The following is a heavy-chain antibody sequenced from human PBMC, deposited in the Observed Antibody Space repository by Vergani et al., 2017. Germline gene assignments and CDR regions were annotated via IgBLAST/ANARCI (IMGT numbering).Heavy chain of an antibody. CDR2: ISWNSGAV. V-gene: IGHV3-9*01. J-gene: IGHJ3*01. CDR3: TKGSVYYHDSAGHGYDPYTGFDL. Sequence: DVQIVESGGGLVQPGGSLRLSCEASGITFWKFGMHWVRQGPGKGLEWVSGISWNSGAVDYADSVRGRFTISRDNAKNSLFLEMNSLRFEDTAVYFCTKGSVYYHDSAGHGYDPYTGFDLWGQGTLVTVSS. D-gene: IGHD5-12*01. CDR1: GITFWKFG.